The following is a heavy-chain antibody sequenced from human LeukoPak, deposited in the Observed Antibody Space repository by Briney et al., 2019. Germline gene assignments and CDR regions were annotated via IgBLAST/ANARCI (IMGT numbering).Heavy chain of an antibody. CDR3: ARGDYYYDSSGYWFDAFDI. CDR1: GGPISSYY. D-gene: IGHD3-22*01. V-gene: IGHV4-59*08. Sequence: PSETLSLTCAVSGGPISSYYWSWIRQPPGKGLEWIGYIYYSGSTNYNPSLKSRVTISVDTSKNQFSLKLSSVTAADTAVYYCARGDYYYDSSGYWFDAFDIWGQGTMVTVSS. J-gene: IGHJ3*02. CDR2: IYYSGST.